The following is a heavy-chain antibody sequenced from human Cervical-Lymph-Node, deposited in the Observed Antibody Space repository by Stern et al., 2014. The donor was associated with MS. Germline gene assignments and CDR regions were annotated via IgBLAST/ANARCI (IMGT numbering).Heavy chain of an antibody. CDR2: IIPNVGTA. V-gene: IGHV1-69*01. CDR3: ARGDRAAAGTPFDY. Sequence: VQLLQSGAEVKKPGSSVKVSCKASGGTFSSYAISWVRQAPGQGLEWMGGIIPNVGTANYAKEFQGRGTITADESTSTAYMELSSLRSEDTAVDYCARGDRAAAGTPFDYWGQGTLVTVSS. CDR1: GGTFSSYA. D-gene: IGHD6-13*01. J-gene: IGHJ4*02.